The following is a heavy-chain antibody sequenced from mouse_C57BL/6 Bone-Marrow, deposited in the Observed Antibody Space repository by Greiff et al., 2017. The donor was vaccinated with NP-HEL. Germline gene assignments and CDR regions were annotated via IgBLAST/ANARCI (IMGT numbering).Heavy chain of an antibody. CDR2: IYPGSGNT. V-gene: IGHV1-76*01. D-gene: IGHD2-2*01. CDR3: ASMVREIFAY. Sequence: QVQLQQSGAELVRPGASVKLSCKASGYTFTDYYINWVKQRPGQGLEWIARIYPGSGNTYYNEKFKGKAILTAEKTSSTAYMQVSSLTSEDSGVNLYASMVREIFAYWGQGTLVTVSA. CDR1: GYTFTDYY. J-gene: IGHJ3*01.